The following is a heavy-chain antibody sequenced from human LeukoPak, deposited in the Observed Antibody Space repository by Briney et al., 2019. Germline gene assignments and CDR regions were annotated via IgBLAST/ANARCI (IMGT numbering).Heavy chain of an antibody. CDR2: ISGSGGST. J-gene: IGHJ4*02. CDR3: AKDFLDCGGDCYSHLDY. CDR1: GFTFSSYA. Sequence: GGSLRLSCAASGFTFSSYAMSWVRQAPGKGLEWVSAISGSGGSTYYADSVKGRFTISRDNSKNTLYLQMNSLRAEDTAVYYCAKDFLDCGGDCYSHLDYWGQGTLVTVSS. D-gene: IGHD2-21*02. V-gene: IGHV3-23*01.